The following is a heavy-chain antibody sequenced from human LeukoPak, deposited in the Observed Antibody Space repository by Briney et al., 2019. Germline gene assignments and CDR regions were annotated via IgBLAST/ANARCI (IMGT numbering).Heavy chain of an antibody. J-gene: IGHJ6*02. Sequence: SGTLSLTCAVSGDSISSSNWWSWVRQPPGKGLEWIGEIYHSGSTNYNPSLKSRVTMSVDKSKNQFFMKLNSVTAADTAVYYCTREEPEYNSGWSMDVWGQGTTVTVSS. CDR3: TREEPEYNSGWSMDV. V-gene: IGHV4-4*02. D-gene: IGHD6-19*01. CDR2: IYHSGST. CDR1: GDSISSSNW.